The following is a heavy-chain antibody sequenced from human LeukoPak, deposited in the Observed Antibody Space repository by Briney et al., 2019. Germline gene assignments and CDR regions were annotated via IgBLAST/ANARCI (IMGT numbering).Heavy chain of an antibody. CDR1: GFTFSSYA. Sequence: PGGSLRLSCVASGFTFSSYAMHWVRQAPGKGLEWVAVISYDGSNKYYADSVKGRFTISRDNSKNTLYLQMNSLRAEDTAVYYCARLYSYGYYFDYWGQGTLVTVSS. J-gene: IGHJ4*02. CDR3: ARLYSYGYYFDY. D-gene: IGHD5-18*01. V-gene: IGHV3-30*04. CDR2: ISYDGSNK.